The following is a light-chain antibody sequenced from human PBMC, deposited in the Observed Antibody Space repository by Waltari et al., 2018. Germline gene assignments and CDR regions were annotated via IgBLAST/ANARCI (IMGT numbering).Light chain of an antibody. CDR1: TSDVGNYDL. Sequence: QSALTQPASVSGTPGQSITISCTGTTSDVGNYDLVSWYQQHPGKAPELLICEVNKRPSRVSRRFSGSKSGNTASLTISGLQAEDEADFYCCSYAGLGTYVVGSGTKVTVL. V-gene: IGLV2-23*02. CDR3: CSYAGLGTYV. CDR2: EVN. J-gene: IGLJ1*01.